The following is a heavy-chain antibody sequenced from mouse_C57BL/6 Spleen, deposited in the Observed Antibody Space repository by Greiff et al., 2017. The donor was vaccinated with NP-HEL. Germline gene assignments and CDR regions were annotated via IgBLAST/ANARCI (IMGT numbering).Heavy chain of an antibody. CDR1: GYTFTDYN. V-gene: IGHV1-22*01. CDR3: AKGAYDYAWYFDV. J-gene: IGHJ1*03. Sequence: EVQLQQSGPELVKPGASVKMSCKASGYTFTDYNMHWVKQSHGKSLEWIGYINPNNGGTSYNQKFKGKATLTVNKSSSTAYMERRSLTSEDSAVYYGAKGAYDYAWYFDVWGTGTTVTVSS. D-gene: IGHD2-4*01. CDR2: INPNNGGT.